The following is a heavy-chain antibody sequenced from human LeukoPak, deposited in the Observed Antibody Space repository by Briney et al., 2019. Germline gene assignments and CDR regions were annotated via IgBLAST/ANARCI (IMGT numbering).Heavy chain of an antibody. CDR3: AYLFPSLGELYGTSDY. V-gene: IGHV1-24*01. D-gene: IGHD3-16*01. CDR1: GYTLTELS. CDR2: FDPEDGET. J-gene: IGHJ4*02. Sequence: ASVKVSCKVSGYTLTELSMHWVRQAPGKGLEWMGGFDPEDGETIYAQKFQGRVTMTEDTSTDTAYMELSSLRSEDTAVYYCAYLFPSLGELYGTSDYWGQGTLVTVSS.